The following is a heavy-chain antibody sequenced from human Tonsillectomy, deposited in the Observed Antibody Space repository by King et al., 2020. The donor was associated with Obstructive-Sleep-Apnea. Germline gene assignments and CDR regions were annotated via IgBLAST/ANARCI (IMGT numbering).Heavy chain of an antibody. J-gene: IGHJ4*02. CDR1: GFTFSNYW. D-gene: IGHD6-19*01. CDR2: IKEDGSEK. CDR3: AGPRMGEVADMG. Sequence: EVQLVESGGGLVQPGGSLRLSCAASGFTFSNYWMSWVRQAPGKGLEWVANIKEDGSEKHYVDSVKGRFTISRDNAKNSLHLQMNSLRVEDTAVYYCAGPRMGEVADMGWGQGTLVAVSS. V-gene: IGHV3-7*01.